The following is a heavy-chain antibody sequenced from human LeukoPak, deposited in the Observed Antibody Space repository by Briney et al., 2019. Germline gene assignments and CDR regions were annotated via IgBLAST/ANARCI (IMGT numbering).Heavy chain of an antibody. V-gene: IGHV3-7*04. Sequence: PGGSLRLSCVASGFTFSDCRMNWVRQAPGKGLEWVANINQDGGQKYYVDSVRGRFTISRDNAKNSLFLQMNCLRGEDTAVYYCVREPRDARDYWGQGTLVTVSS. D-gene: IGHD2-2*01. CDR3: VREPRDARDY. CDR1: GFTFSDCR. CDR2: INQDGGQK. J-gene: IGHJ4*02.